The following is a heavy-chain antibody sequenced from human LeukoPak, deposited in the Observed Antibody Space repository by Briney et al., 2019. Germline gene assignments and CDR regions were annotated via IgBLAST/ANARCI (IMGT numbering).Heavy chain of an antibody. Sequence: TGGSLRLSCAASGFTFSTYAMTWVRQAPGKGLEWVSVIYSGGTTYYADSEKGRFTISRDNSQNTLYLQMNSLRVEDTAVYYCARTYYYDSGGPDWGQGTLVTVSS. J-gene: IGHJ4*02. CDR1: GFTFSTYA. CDR2: IYSGGTT. CDR3: ARTYYYDSGGPD. V-gene: IGHV3-66*01. D-gene: IGHD3-22*01.